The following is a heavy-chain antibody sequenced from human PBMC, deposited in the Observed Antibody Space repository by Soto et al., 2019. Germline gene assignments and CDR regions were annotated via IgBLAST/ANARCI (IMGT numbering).Heavy chain of an antibody. CDR1: GGSFSSYY. V-gene: IGHV4-59*01. CDR2: IYYSGGT. CDR3: ARGNYYDSSGSSDY. D-gene: IGHD3-22*01. Sequence: PSETLSLTCTVSGGSFSSYYWSWIRQPPGKGLEWIGYIYYSGGTNYHPSLKSRVTIAVDTSKNQFSLKLSSVTAADTAVYSCARGNYYDSSGSSDYWGQGTLVTVSS. J-gene: IGHJ4*02.